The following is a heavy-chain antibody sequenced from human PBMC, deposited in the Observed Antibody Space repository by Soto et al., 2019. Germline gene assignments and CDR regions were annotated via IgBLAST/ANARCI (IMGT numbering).Heavy chain of an antibody. J-gene: IGHJ5*02. CDR2: INHSVST. CDR3: ARGKKSHHSSNWFDP. D-gene: IGHD2-15*01. Sequence: QVQLQQWGAGLLKPSETLSLTCAVYGGSFSGYYWSWIRQPPGKGLEWIGEINHSVSTNYNPSLKSRVTISVDTSKNQFSLKLSSVTAADTAVYYCARGKKSHHSSNWFDPWGQGTLVTVSS. V-gene: IGHV4-34*01. CDR1: GGSFSGYY.